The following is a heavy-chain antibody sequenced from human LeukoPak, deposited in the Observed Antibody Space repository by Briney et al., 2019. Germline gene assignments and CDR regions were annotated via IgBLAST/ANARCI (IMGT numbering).Heavy chain of an antibody. CDR3: AKSPRGVICYFDY. Sequence: PGGSLRLSCAASGFTFSNYAMSWVRQAPGKGLEWVAAISGSGAGTYYADSVKGRFTISRDNSKNTLYLQMNSLRAEDTAVYYCAKSPRGVICYFDYWGQGTLVTVSS. J-gene: IGHJ4*02. CDR2: ISGSGAGT. V-gene: IGHV3-23*01. D-gene: IGHD3-10*01. CDR1: GFTFSNYA.